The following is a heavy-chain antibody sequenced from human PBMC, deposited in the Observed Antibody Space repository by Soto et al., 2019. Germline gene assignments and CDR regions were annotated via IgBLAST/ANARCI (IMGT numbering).Heavy chain of an antibody. CDR2: IIPIFGTA. J-gene: IGHJ4*02. Sequence: ASVKVSCKASGGTFSSYAISWVRQAPGQGLDWMGGIIPIFGTANYAQKFQGRVTLTADESTSTAYMELSSLRSEDTAVYYCAIYKCITGTTVFDYWGQGTLVTVSS. CDR1: GGTFSSYA. CDR3: AIYKCITGTTVFDY. V-gene: IGHV1-69*13. D-gene: IGHD1-7*01.